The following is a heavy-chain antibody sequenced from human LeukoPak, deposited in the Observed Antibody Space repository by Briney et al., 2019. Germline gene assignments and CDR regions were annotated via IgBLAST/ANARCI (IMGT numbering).Heavy chain of an antibody. CDR3: ARGGRDGYNFDY. V-gene: IGHV1-18*01. Sequence: GASVKVSCKASGYTFTSYGISWVRQAPGQGLEWMGWISAYNGNTNYAQKLQGRVTITADESTSTAYMELSSLRSEDTAVYYCARGGRDGYNFDYWGQGTLVTVSS. CDR1: GYTFTSYG. J-gene: IGHJ4*02. D-gene: IGHD5-24*01. CDR2: ISAYNGNT.